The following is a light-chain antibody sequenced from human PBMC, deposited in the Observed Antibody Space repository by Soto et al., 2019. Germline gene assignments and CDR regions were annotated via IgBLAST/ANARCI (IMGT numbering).Light chain of an antibody. J-gene: IGKJ4*01. Sequence: IQLTQSPSSLSASVGDRVTITCRASQDIAIYLAWYQQKPGEAPKLLIYAASTLYGGVPSRFSGSGSGTDFALTITCLQAEGFATYDGQQLRMYPSTFGGGTKVEIK. V-gene: IGKV1-9*01. CDR1: QDIAIY. CDR3: QQLRMYPST. CDR2: AAS.